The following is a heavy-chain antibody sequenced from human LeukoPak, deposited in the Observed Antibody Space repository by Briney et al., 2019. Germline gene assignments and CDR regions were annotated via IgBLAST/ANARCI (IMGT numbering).Heavy chain of an antibody. CDR2: IIPIFGTA. CDR3: ARDDYGDYGYWYFDL. V-gene: IGHV1-69*13. CDR1: GGTFSSYA. J-gene: IGHJ2*01. Sequence: SVKVSCKASGGTFSSYAISWVRQAPGQGLEWMGGIIPIFGTANYAQKFQGRVTITADESTSTAYMELSSLRSEDTAVYYCARDDYGDYGYWYFDLWGRGTLVTVSS. D-gene: IGHD4-17*01.